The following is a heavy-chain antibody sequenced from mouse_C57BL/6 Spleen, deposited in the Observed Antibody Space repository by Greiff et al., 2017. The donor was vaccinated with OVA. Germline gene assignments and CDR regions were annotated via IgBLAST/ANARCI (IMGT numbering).Heavy chain of an antibody. Sequence: EVQLQESGAELVKPGASVKLSCTASGFNIKDYYMHWVKQRTEQGLEWIGRLDPEDGATKYAPKFQGKATITADTSSNTAYLQLSSLTSEDTAVYYCARGDYGSSLAMDYWGQGTSVTVSS. CDR1: GFNIKDYY. CDR3: ARGDYGSSLAMDY. D-gene: IGHD1-1*01. J-gene: IGHJ4*01. V-gene: IGHV14-2*01. CDR2: LDPEDGAT.